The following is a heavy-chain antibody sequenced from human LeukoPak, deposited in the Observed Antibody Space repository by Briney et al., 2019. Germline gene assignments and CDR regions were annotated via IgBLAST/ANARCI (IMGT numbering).Heavy chain of an antibody. CDR3: AKDVYYYYSSGIDY. CDR2: ISRSSSKI. Sequence: GGSVRLSCAASGFTFSSYSMKWVRQAPGKGGEGLSYISRSSSKIYYEDSVKGRFTISRDNAKNSLYLQINSLRAEDTAVYYCAKDVYYYYSSGIDYWGQGTLVTVSS. D-gene: IGHD3-22*01. CDR1: GFTFSSYS. J-gene: IGHJ4*02. V-gene: IGHV3-48*01.